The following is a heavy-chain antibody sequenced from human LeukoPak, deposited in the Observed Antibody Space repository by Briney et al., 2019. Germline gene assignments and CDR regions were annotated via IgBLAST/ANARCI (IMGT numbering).Heavy chain of an antibody. CDR1: GFTVSSNY. Sequence: GGSLRLSCAASGFTVSSNYMSWVRQAPGKGLEWVAVIWNDGSNKYYADSVKGRFTISRDNSKNTLYLQMNSLRAEDTAVYYCARGVTYYSYFYYMDVWGKGTTVTVSS. J-gene: IGHJ6*03. V-gene: IGHV3-33*08. CDR3: ARGVTYYSYFYYMDV. D-gene: IGHD2-21*02. CDR2: IWNDGSNK.